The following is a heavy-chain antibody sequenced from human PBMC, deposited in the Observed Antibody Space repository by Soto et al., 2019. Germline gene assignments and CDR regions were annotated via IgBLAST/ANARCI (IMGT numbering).Heavy chain of an antibody. V-gene: IGHV1-69*13. Sequence: SVKVSCKASGGTFSSYAISWVRQAPGQGLEWMGGIIPIFGTANYAQKFQGRVTITADESTSTAYMELSSLRSEDTAVYYCARDLGGADYYDSSGYFIRPYFDYWG. D-gene: IGHD3-22*01. CDR2: IIPIFGTA. CDR3: ARDLGGADYYDSSGYFIRPYFDY. CDR1: GGTFSSYA. J-gene: IGHJ4*01.